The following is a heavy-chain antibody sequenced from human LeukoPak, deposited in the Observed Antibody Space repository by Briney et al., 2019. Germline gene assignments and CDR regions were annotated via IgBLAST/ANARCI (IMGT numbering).Heavy chain of an antibody. CDR2: ISAYNGNT. CDR1: GYTFTSYG. Sequence: ASVKVSCKASGYTFTSYGISWVRQAPGQGLEWMGWISAYNGNTNYAQKLQGRVTMTTDTSTSTAYMELRSLRSDDTAVYYCARDYYDILTGYYRAGPDAFDIWGQGTMVTVSS. J-gene: IGHJ3*02. CDR3: ARDYYDILTGYYRAGPDAFDI. V-gene: IGHV1-18*01. D-gene: IGHD3-9*01.